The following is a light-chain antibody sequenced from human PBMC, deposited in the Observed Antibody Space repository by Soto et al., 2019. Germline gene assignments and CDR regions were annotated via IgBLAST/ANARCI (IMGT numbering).Light chain of an antibody. CDR3: QHYPNWPPFT. Sequence: EIVMTQSPATLSVSPGETVTLSCRASQSVSSKLAWYQQKPGQAPRLLIYGASTRATGIPARFSGSGAGTEFILTISSLQSEDFAVYFCQHYPNWPPFTFGPGTKVDIK. J-gene: IGKJ3*01. CDR1: QSVSSK. CDR2: GAS. V-gene: IGKV3-15*01.